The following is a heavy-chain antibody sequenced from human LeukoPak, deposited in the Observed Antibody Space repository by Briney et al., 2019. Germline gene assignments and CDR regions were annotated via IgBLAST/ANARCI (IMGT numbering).Heavy chain of an antibody. J-gene: IGHJ4*02. CDR2: IIPIFGTA. CDR3: ARDLTGSGWDFDY. Sequence: SVTVSCKSSVGTFSSYAISWVRQAPGQGLEWMGGIIPIFGTANYAQKFQGRVTITADESTSTAYMELSSLRSEDTAVYYCARDLTGSGWDFDYWGQGTLVTVSS. V-gene: IGHV1-69*13. CDR1: VGTFSSYA. D-gene: IGHD6-19*01.